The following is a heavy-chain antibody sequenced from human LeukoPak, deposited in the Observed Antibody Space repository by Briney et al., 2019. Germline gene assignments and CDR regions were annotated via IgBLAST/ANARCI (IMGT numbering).Heavy chain of an antibody. J-gene: IGHJ4*02. D-gene: IGHD6-19*01. CDR2: ISYDGSNK. CDR3: AYTGAFPSSVSDY. Sequence: GGSLRLSCAASGFTFSSYGMHWVRQAPGKGLEWVAVISYDGSNKYYADSVKGRFTISRDNSKNTLYLQMNSLRAEDTAVYYCAYTGAFPSSVSDYWGQGTLVTVSS. CDR1: GFTFSSYG. V-gene: IGHV3-30*03.